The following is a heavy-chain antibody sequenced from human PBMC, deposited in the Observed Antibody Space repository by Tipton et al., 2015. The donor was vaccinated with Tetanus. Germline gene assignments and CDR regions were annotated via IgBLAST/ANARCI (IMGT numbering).Heavy chain of an antibody. D-gene: IGHD6-19*01. V-gene: IGHV6-1*01. CDR3: ARAPLLEVAGTSVSYFDY. CDR2: TYYRSKWYN. Sequence: GLVKPSQTLSLTCAISGDSVSRNSAAWNWIRQSPSRGLEWLGRTYYRSKWYNDYSLSVKSRITINPDTSKNQFSLQLNSVTPEDTAVYYCARAPLLEVAGTSVSYFDYWGQGTLVTVSS. J-gene: IGHJ4*02. CDR1: GDSVSRNSAA.